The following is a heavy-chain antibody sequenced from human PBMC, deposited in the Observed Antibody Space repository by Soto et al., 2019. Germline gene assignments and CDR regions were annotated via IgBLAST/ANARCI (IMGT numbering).Heavy chain of an antibody. D-gene: IGHD3-16*01. V-gene: IGHV1-8*01. CDR2: MNPNSGNT. CDR1: GYTFTSYD. CDR3: ARWRLGDYYYGMDV. J-gene: IGHJ6*02. Sequence: ASVKVSCKASGYTFTSYDINWVRQATGQGLEWMGWMNPNSGNTGYAQKFQGRVTMTRNTSISTAYMELSSLRSEDTAVYYGARWRLGDYYYGMDVWGQGTTVTVSS.